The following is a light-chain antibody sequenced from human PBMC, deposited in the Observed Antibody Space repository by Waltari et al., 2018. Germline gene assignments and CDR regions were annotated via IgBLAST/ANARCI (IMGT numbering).Light chain of an antibody. CDR3: SSYTSTNTLL. V-gene: IGLV2-14*03. J-gene: IGLJ2*01. CDR1: SSDIGAYDY. CDR2: AVT. Sequence: QSALTQPASVSGSTGQSITISCTGTSSDIGAYDYGPWYQQHPGKAPKLMIYAVTNRPSGVSHRFSGSKSGNTASLTISGLQAEDEADYYCSSYTSTNTLLFGGGTMLTVL.